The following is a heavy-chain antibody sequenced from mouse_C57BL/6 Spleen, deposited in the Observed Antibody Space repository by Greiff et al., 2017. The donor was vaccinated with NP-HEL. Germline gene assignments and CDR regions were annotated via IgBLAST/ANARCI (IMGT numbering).Heavy chain of an antibody. CDR2: IDPSDSET. CDR3: ASYGSSSYAMDY. V-gene: IGHV1-52*01. D-gene: IGHD1-1*01. Sequence: QVQLQQSGAELVRPGSSVKLSCKASGYTFTSYWMHWVKQRPIQGLEWIGNIDPSDSETHYNQKFKDKATLTVDKSSSTAYMQLSSLTSEDSAVYYCASYGSSSYAMDYWGQGTSVTVSS. J-gene: IGHJ4*01. CDR1: GYTFTSYW.